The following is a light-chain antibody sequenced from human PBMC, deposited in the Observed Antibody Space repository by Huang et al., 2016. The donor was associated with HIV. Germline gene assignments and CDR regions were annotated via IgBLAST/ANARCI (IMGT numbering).Light chain of an antibody. Sequence: EIVLTQSPATLSLSPGERATLSCRASQSVSSYLAWYQQKPGQAPRRLIYGASNRATGIPARFSGSGSGTDFTLTISSLEPEDFAVYYWQQRSNWPQTFGQGTKVEIK. CDR3: QQRSNWPQT. J-gene: IGKJ1*01. CDR1: QSVSSY. V-gene: IGKV3-11*01. CDR2: GAS.